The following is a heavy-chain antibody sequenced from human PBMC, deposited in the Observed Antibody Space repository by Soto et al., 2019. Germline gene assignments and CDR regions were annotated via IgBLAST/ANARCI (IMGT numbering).Heavy chain of an antibody. J-gene: IGHJ5*02. CDR3: ARELTGPYSNYGWFDP. D-gene: IGHD4-4*01. CDR1: GYTFTSYG. CDR2: ISAYNGNT. Sequence: ASVKVSCKASGYTFTSYGISWVRQAPGQGLEWMGWISAYNGNTNYAQKLQGRVTMTTDTSTSTAYMELRSLRSDDTAVYYCARELTGPYSNYGWFDPWGQGTLVTVSS. V-gene: IGHV1-18*04.